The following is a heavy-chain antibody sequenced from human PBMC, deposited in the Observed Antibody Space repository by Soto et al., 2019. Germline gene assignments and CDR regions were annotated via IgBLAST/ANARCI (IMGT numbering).Heavy chain of an antibody. Sequence: IQSVTNSVSEGKGTDYDWSWIGKFPGKGLEWIAYTSYTGNTNYNPSLQSRVTISLDTSKNQLSLKLTSMTAADTAVYYCARDMNAGFTPYSDPRGQGTPVPGFS. CDR2: TSYTGNT. V-gene: IGHV4-59*02. CDR3: ARDMNAGFTPYSDP. D-gene: IGHD2-15*01. CDR1: EGKGTDYD. J-gene: IGHJ5*02.